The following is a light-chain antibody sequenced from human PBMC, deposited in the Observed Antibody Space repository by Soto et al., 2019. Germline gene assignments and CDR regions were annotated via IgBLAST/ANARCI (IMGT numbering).Light chain of an antibody. CDR2: DVT. CDR1: SSYVGGYNY. Sequence: QSVLTQPASVSGSPGQSIAISCTGTSSYVGGYNYISWYQQHPGKAPKLMIFDVTDRPSGISDRFSGSKSGNTASLTISGLRAEDEPDYYCSSYTTSSTYVFGTGTKVTVL. V-gene: IGLV2-14*03. J-gene: IGLJ1*01. CDR3: SSYTTSSTYV.